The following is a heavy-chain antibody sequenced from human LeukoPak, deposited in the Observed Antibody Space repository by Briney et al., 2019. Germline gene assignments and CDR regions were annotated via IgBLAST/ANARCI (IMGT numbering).Heavy chain of an antibody. Sequence: GASVKVSCKASGYTFTGYYMNWVRQAPGQGLEWMGWINPNSGGTKYAQKFQGRVTMTRDTSISTAYMELSRLRSDDTAVYYCARDLGVVVAATPLALDYWGQGTLVTVSS. J-gene: IGHJ4*02. V-gene: IGHV1-2*02. D-gene: IGHD2-15*01. CDR1: GYTFTGYY. CDR3: ARDLGVVVAATPLALDY. CDR2: INPNSGGT.